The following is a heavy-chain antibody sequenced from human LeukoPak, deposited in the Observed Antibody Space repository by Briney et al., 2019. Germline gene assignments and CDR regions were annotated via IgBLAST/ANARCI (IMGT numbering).Heavy chain of an antibody. J-gene: IGHJ5*02. CDR3: ARDRRREVDP. D-gene: IGHD1-26*01. Sequence: SETLSLTCAVSGYSISSGYYWGWIRQPPGKGLEWIGNIYHSGSTYYNPSLKSRVTISVDTSKNQFSLKLSSVTAADTAVYYCARDRRREVDPWGQGTLVTVSS. V-gene: IGHV4-38-2*02. CDR2: IYHSGST. CDR1: GYSISSGYY.